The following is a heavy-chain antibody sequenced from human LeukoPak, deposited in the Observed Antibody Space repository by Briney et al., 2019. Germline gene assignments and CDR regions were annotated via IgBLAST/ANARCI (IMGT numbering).Heavy chain of an antibody. CDR2: IYHSGST. J-gene: IGHJ6*02. D-gene: IGHD3-3*01. Sequence: SETLSLTCAVSGGSISSGGYSWSWIRQPPGKGLEWIGYIYHSGSTYYNPSLKSRVTISVDRSKNQFSLKLSSVTAADTAVYYCARGTRLLAMNYYYYGMDVWGQGTTVTVSS. CDR3: ARGTRLLAMNYYYYGMDV. CDR1: GGSISSGGYS. V-gene: IGHV4-30-2*01.